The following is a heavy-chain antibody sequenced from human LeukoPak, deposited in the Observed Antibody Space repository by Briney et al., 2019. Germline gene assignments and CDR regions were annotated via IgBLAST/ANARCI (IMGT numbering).Heavy chain of an antibody. Sequence: GGSLRLSCAASGFTFSSYWMSWVRQAPGKGLEWVANIKQDGSEKYYVDSVKGRFTISRDNAKNSLYLQMNSLRAEDTAVYYCARGLRYFDWLLGNDAFDIWGQGTMVTVPS. J-gene: IGHJ3*02. D-gene: IGHD3-9*01. V-gene: IGHV3-7*01. CDR2: IKQDGSEK. CDR3: ARGLRYFDWLLGNDAFDI. CDR1: GFTFSSYW.